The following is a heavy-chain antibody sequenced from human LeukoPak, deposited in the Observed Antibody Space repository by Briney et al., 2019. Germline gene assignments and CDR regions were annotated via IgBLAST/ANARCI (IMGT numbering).Heavy chain of an antibody. Sequence: ASVKVSCKASGYTFTSYYMHWVRQAPGQGLEWMGIINPSGGSTSYAQKFQGRVTMTRDTSISTAYMELSRLRSDDTAVYYCAREDVAGYCSGGSCLDVNYWGQGTLVTVSS. D-gene: IGHD2-15*01. CDR3: AREDVAGYCSGGSCLDVNY. CDR1: GYTFTSYY. V-gene: IGHV1-46*01. J-gene: IGHJ4*02. CDR2: INPSGGST.